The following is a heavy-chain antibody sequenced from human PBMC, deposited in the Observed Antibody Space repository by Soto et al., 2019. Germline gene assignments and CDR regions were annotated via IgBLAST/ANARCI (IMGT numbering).Heavy chain of an antibody. D-gene: IGHD1-1*01. Sequence: QVQLVESGGGVVQPGRSLRLSCAASGFVFNSYGIHWVRQAPGKGLEWVAVIWYDGSNKYYADSVKGRFTISRDNYQNTVHLQMNSLRVEDTAVYYCARLGGNWCIDYWGQGTLVIVSS. J-gene: IGHJ4*02. CDR2: IWYDGSNK. V-gene: IGHV3-33*01. CDR3: ARLGGNWCIDY. CDR1: GFVFNSYG.